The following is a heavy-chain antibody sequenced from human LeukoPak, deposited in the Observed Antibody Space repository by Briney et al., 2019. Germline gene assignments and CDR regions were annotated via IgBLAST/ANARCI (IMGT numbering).Heavy chain of an antibody. D-gene: IGHD6-19*01. CDR1: GGTFSSYA. CDR3: ASRYSSGWYYFDY. J-gene: IGHJ4*02. CDR2: IIPIFGTV. V-gene: IGHV1-69*13. Sequence: SVKVSCKASGGTFSSYAISWVRQAPGQGPEWMGGIIPIFGTVNYAQKFQGRVTITADESTSTAYMELSSLRSEDTAVYYCASRYSSGWYYFDYWGQGTLVTVSS.